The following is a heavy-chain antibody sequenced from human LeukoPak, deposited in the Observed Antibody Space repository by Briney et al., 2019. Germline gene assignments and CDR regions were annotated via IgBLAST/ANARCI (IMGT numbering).Heavy chain of an antibody. J-gene: IGHJ4*02. CDR2: IYSGGST. CDR3: ARAGDGYSYEIDY. CDR1: GFTVSSNY. V-gene: IGHV3-53*01. Sequence: GGSLRLSCAASGFTVSSNYMSWVRQAPGKGLEWVSVIYSGGSTYYADSVKGRFTISRVNSKNTLYLQMNSLRAEDTAVYYCARAGDGYSYEIDYWGQGTLVTVSS. D-gene: IGHD5-18*01.